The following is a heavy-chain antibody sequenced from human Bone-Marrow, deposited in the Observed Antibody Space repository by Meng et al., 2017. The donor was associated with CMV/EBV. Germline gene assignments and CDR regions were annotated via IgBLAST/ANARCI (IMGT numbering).Heavy chain of an antibody. Sequence: ASVKVSCKASGYTFTSYGISWVRQAPGQGLEWMGWISPYNSYTDYAQKVQGRVTMTTDTSTSTAYMELRSLRSDDTAVYYCARDVWNYGGAGWFDPWAQGTLVTVSS. CDR1: GYTFTSYG. V-gene: IGHV1-18*01. CDR3: ARDVWNYGGAGWFDP. J-gene: IGHJ5*02. D-gene: IGHD1-7*01. CDR2: ISPYNSYT.